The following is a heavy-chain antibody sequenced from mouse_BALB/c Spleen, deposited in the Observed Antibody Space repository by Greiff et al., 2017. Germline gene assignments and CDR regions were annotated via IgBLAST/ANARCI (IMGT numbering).Heavy chain of an antibody. J-gene: IGHJ2*01. CDR1: GFTFSSFG. CDR3: ARSGLLKNFDY. CDR2: ISSGSSTI. V-gene: IGHV5-17*02. D-gene: IGHD2-10*01. Sequence: EVKLMESGGGLVQPGGSRKLSCAASGFTFSSFGMHWVRQAPEKGLEWVAYISSGSSTIYYADTVKGRFTISRDNPKNTLFLQMTSLRSEDTAMYYCARSGLLKNFDYWGQGTTLTVSS.